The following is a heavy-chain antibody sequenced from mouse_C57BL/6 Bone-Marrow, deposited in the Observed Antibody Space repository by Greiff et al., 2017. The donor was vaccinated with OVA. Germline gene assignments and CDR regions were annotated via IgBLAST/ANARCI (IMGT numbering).Heavy chain of an antibody. CDR2: INYDGSST. V-gene: IGHV5-16*01. CDR1: GFTFSDYY. CDR3: ARDYYYGSSLAMDY. J-gene: IGHJ4*01. Sequence: EVQLVESEGGLVQPGSSMKLSCTASGFTFSDYYMAWVRQVPEKGLEWVANINYDGSSTYYLDSLKSRFIISRDNAKNILYLQMSSLKSEDTATYYCARDYYYGSSLAMDYWGQGTSVTVSS. D-gene: IGHD1-1*01.